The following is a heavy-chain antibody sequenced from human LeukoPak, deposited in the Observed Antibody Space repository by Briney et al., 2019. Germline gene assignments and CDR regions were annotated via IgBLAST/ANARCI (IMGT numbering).Heavy chain of an antibody. CDR2: IYTSGST. D-gene: IGHD4-17*01. CDR1: GGSLSIYY. J-gene: IGHJ4*02. Sequence: SETLSLTCRVSGGSLSIYYWSWIRQPAGKGLEWIGHIYTSGSTNYNPSLKSRATISVDTSKNQFSLKLSSVTAADTAVYYCARGPTTVTRAFDYWGQGNLVTVSS. CDR3: ARGPTTVTRAFDY. V-gene: IGHV4-4*07.